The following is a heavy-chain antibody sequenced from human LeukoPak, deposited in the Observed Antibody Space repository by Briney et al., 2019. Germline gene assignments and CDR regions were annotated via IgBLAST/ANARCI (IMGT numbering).Heavy chain of an antibody. V-gene: IGHV4-34*01. J-gene: IGHJ3*02. CDR3: ARHAPLLDAFDI. Sequence: PSETLSLTCAVYGGSFSGYYWSWIRQPPGKGLEWIGEINHSGSTNYNPSLKSRVTISVDTSKNQFSLKLSSVTAADTAVYYCARHAPLLDAFDIWGQGTMVTVSS. CDR1: GGSFSGYY. CDR2: INHSGST.